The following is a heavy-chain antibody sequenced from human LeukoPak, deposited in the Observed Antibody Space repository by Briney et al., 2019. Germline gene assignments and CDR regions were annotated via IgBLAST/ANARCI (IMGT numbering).Heavy chain of an antibody. V-gene: IGHV3-11*01. J-gene: IGHJ4*02. Sequence: GGSLRLSCAASGFPFSEYYMSWIRQAPGKGLEWVSDISSSGDIKSYADSVRGRLTISRDNAKKSLHLHMDSLGGEDTAVYYCARETVAGTFDYWGQGALVTVSS. D-gene: IGHD6-19*01. CDR3: ARETVAGTFDY. CDR2: ISSSGDIK. CDR1: GFPFSEYY.